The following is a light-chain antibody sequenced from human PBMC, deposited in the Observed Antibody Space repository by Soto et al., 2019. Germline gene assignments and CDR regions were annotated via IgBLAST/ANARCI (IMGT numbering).Light chain of an antibody. CDR1: QSISRW. CDR3: QQYNDYSGM. CDR2: DAS. V-gene: IGKV1-5*01. Sequence: DIQMTQSPYTLSASVGDRVTITCRASQSISRWLAWHQQKPGKAPRLLIYDASNLQRGVPSRFSSSGSGTEFTLTITSLQPEDFATYYCQQYNDYSGMFGQGTKVDIK. J-gene: IGKJ1*01.